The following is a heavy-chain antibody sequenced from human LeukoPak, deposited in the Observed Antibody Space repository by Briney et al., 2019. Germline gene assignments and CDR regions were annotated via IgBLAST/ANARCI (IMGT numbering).Heavy chain of an antibody. J-gene: IGHJ2*01. CDR2: IGGSDTST. CDR3: ARGAYNYGPIYWHFDL. V-gene: IGHV3-23*01. Sequence: GGSLRLSCAASGFTFDDYGMTWVRQAPGKGLEWVSAIGGSDTSTYYADSVKGRFTISRDNSKNTLYLQMYSLRAEDSAVYYCARGAYNYGPIYWHFDLWGRGTLVTVSS. D-gene: IGHD5-18*01. CDR1: GFTFDDYG.